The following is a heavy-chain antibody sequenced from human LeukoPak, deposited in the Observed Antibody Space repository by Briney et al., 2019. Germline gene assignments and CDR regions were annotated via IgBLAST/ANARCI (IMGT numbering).Heavy chain of an antibody. CDR1: GGSISSGSYY. D-gene: IGHD6-13*01. V-gene: IGHV4-61*09. CDR2: IYTSGST. Sequence: SETLSLTCTVSGGSISSGSYYWSWIRQPAGKGLEWIGHIYTSGSTDYNPSLKSRVTISVDTSKNQFSLKLSSVTAADTAVYYCARDVTAAFDYWGQGTLVTVSS. CDR3: ARDVTAAFDY. J-gene: IGHJ4*02.